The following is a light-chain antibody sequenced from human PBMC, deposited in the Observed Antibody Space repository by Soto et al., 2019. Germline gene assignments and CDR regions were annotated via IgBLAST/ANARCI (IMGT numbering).Light chain of an antibody. J-gene: IGLJ3*02. CDR1: SSNIGAGYD. Sequence: QPVLTQPPSVSGAPGQWVTISCTGSSSNIGAGYDVHWYQQLPGTAPKLLIYGNSNRPSGVPDRFSGSKSGTSASLAITGLQAEDEADYYCQSYDSSLSGWVFGGGTKLTVL. CDR2: GNS. V-gene: IGLV1-40*01. CDR3: QSYDSSLSGWV.